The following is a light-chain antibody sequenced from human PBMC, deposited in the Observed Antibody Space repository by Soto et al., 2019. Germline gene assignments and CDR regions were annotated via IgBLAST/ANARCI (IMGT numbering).Light chain of an antibody. CDR3: CSYAGSYTNWV. CDR2: DVS. Sequence: QSALTQPRSVSGSPGQSVTISCTGTSSDVGGYNYVSWYQQHPGKAPKLMIYDVSKRPSGVPDRFSGSKSGNTASLTISGLQAEDEADYHCCSYAGSYTNWVFGGGTKLTVL. CDR1: SSDVGGYNY. J-gene: IGLJ3*02. V-gene: IGLV2-11*01.